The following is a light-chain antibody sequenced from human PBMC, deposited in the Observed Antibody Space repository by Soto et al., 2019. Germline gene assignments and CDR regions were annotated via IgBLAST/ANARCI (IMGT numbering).Light chain of an antibody. CDR1: QSISTTH. Sequence: EIVLTQSPGTLSLSPGERATLSCRAIQSISTTHLAWYQQKPGQAPRLLIYGASNRATGIPDRFSGSGSGTDFTLTISRLEPEDFAVYYCQQYGSSPLVTFGQGTRLEIK. V-gene: IGKV3-20*01. J-gene: IGKJ5*01. CDR3: QQYGSSPLVT. CDR2: GAS.